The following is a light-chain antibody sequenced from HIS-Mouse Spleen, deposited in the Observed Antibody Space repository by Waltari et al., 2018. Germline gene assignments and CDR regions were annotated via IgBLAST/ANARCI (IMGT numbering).Light chain of an antibody. CDR3: CSYAGSYPVV. J-gene: IGLJ2*01. CDR1: SSDVGGYNY. CDR2: DVS. Sequence: QSALTQPRSVSGSPGQSVTISCTGTSSDVGGYNYVSWYQQHPGKAPKLMIYDVSKRPSGVPDRFSCSKSGNTASLTISVLQAEDEADYYCCSYAGSYPVVFGGGTKLTVL. V-gene: IGLV2-11*01.